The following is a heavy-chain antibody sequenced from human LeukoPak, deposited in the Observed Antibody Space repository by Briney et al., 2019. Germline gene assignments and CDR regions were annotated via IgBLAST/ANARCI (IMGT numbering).Heavy chain of an antibody. J-gene: IGHJ4*02. CDR2: ISGSGGST. V-gene: IGHV3-23*01. D-gene: IGHD3-3*01. CDR1: GFTFGDYA. CDR3: AKDPPVLRCY. Sequence: GGSLRLSCTASGFTFGDYAMSWVRQAPGKGLEWVSAISGSGGSTYYADSVKGRFTISRDNSKNTLYLQMNSLRAEGTAVYYCAKDPPVLRCYWGQGTLVTVSS.